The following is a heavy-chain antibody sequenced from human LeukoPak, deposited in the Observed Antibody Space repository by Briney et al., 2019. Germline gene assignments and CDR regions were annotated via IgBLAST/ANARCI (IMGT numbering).Heavy chain of an antibody. CDR2: IYPGDSDT. CDR3: ARPYDSSGPRPYAFDI. Sequence: GESLKISCKGSGYSFTSYWIGWVRQMPGKGLEWMGIIYPGDSDTRYSPSFQGQVTISADKSISTAYLQWSSLKASDTAMYYCARPYDSSGPRPYAFDIWGQGALVTVSS. D-gene: IGHD3-22*01. J-gene: IGHJ4*02. CDR1: GYSFTSYW. V-gene: IGHV5-51*01.